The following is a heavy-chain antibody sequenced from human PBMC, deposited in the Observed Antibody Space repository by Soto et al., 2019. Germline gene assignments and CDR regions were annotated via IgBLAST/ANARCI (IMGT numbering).Heavy chain of an antibody. CDR3: ASDPRIWWSEYYYYMDV. J-gene: IGHJ6*03. V-gene: IGHV1-18*01. CDR2: ISAYNGNT. CDR1: GYTFTSYG. Sequence: ASVKVSCKASGYTFTSYGISWVRQAPGQGLEWMGWISAYNGNTNYAQKLQGRVTMTTDTSTSTAYMELRSLRSYDTAGYYCASDPRIWWSEYYYYMDVWGKGTTVTVSS. D-gene: IGHD3-16*01.